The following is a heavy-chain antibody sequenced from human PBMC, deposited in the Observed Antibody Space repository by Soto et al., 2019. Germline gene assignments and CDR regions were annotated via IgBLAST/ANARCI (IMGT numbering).Heavy chain of an antibody. Sequence: QVQLVESGGGVVQPGRSLRLSCAVSGFTVSTYGMHWVRQAPGKGLEWVAVISRDGGTKYYADSGKGRFTISRDNSGNTLFLEMNSLRGDDMAVYYCTGEVASGYWGQGTLVTVSS. J-gene: IGHJ4*02. D-gene: IGHD2-8*02. CDR1: GFTVSTYG. V-gene: IGHV3-30*03. CDR2: ISRDGGTK. CDR3: TGEVASGY.